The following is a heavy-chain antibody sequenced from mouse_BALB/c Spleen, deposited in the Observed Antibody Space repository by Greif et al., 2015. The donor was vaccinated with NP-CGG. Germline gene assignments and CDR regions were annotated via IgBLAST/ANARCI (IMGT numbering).Heavy chain of an antibody. Sequence: EVKLVESGGGLVKPGGSLKLSCAASGFTFSDYYMYWVRQTPEERLEWVATISDGGSYTYYPGSVKGRFTISRDNAKNNLYLQMSSLKSEDTAMYYCASGSSFDYWGQGTTLTVSS. CDR2: ISDGGSYT. CDR3: ASGSSFDY. V-gene: IGHV5-4*02. J-gene: IGHJ2*01. D-gene: IGHD1-1*01. CDR1: GFTFSDYY.